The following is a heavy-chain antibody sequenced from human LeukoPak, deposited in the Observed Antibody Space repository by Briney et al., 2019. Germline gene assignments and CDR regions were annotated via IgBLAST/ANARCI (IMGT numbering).Heavy chain of an antibody. CDR1: GGTFSNYA. V-gene: IGHV1-69*05. CDR2: IIPIFATA. Sequence: GASVKVSCKASGGTFSNYAVSWVQQAPGQGLEWMGGIIPIFATADYPQKFQGRVTITTDESRTTAYLELRNLRSEDTAVYYCATGEVTYYSRWGFEIWGQGQWSPSLQ. CDR3: ATGEVTYYSRWGFEI. D-gene: IGHD3-16*01. J-gene: IGHJ3*02.